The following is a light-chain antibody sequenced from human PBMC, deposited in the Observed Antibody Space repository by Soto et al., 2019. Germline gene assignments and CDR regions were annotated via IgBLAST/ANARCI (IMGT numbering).Light chain of an antibody. CDR1: SSNIGAGYD. CDR2: GNS. CDR3: QSYDSSLSGPCVV. Sequence: QTVVTQPPSVSGAPGQRVTISCTGSSSNIGAGYDVHWYQQLPGTAPKLLIYGNSNRPSGVPDRFSGSKSGTSASLAITGLQAEDEADYYCQSYDSSLSGPCVVFGGGTKVTVL. V-gene: IGLV1-40*01. J-gene: IGLJ2*01.